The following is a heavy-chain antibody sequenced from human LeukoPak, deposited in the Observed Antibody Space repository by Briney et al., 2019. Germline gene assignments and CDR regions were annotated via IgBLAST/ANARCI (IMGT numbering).Heavy chain of an antibody. CDR3: ARGASSWYGDPNPYYYYGMDV. CDR2: ISSSGSTI. J-gene: IGHJ6*02. D-gene: IGHD6-13*01. CDR1: GFTFSDYY. V-gene: IGHV3-11*01. Sequence: GGSLRLSCAAPGFTFSDYYMSWIRQAPGKGLEWVSYISSSGSTIYYADSVKGRFTISRDNAKNSLYLQMNSLRAEDTAVYYCARGASSWYGDPNPYYYYGMDVWGQGTTVTVSS.